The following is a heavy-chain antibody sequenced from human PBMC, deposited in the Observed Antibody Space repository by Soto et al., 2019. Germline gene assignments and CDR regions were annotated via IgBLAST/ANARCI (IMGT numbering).Heavy chain of an antibody. Sequence: GGSLRLSCAASGFPFSSYAMSWVRQAPGKGLEWVSAISGSGGSTYYADSVKGRFTISRDNSKNTLYLQMNSLRAEDTAVYYCAKDPLDIVVVPAAMSFDYWGQGTLVTVSS. J-gene: IGHJ4*02. CDR3: AKDPLDIVVVPAAMSFDY. CDR1: GFPFSSYA. V-gene: IGHV3-23*01. CDR2: ISGSGGST. D-gene: IGHD2-2*03.